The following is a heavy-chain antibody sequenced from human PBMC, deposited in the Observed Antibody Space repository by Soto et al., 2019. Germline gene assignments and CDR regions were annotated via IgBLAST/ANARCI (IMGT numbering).Heavy chain of an antibody. Sequence: TLSLTCTVSGGSISGYYWNWIRQPSGKGLEYIGHIYYIGTTNYNPSLKSRATISVDTSKNQFSLKLTSVTAADTAVYFCARSGSKYGANAFDIWDQGTMVTVSS. CDR3: ARSGSKYGANAFDI. D-gene: IGHD5-18*01. J-gene: IGHJ3*02. V-gene: IGHV4-59*01. CDR1: GGSISGYY. CDR2: IYYIGTT.